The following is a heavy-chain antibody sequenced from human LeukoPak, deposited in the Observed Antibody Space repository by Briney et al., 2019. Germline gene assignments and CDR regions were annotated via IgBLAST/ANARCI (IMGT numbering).Heavy chain of an antibody. CDR2: INSDGSST. D-gene: IGHD3-22*01. V-gene: IGHV3-74*01. Sequence: PGGSLRLSCAASGFSFSTYSMIWVRQAPGKGLVWVSRINSDGSSTSYADSVKGRFTISRDNAKNTLYLQMNSLRAEDTAVYYCARGAYYYDSSGYGTDYWGQGTLVTVSS. CDR1: GFSFSTYS. CDR3: ARGAYYYDSSGYGTDY. J-gene: IGHJ4*02.